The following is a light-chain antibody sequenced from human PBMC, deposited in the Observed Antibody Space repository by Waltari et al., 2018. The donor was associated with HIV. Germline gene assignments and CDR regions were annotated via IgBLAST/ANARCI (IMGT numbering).Light chain of an antibody. V-gene: IGLV2-11*01. Sequence: QSALTQPRSVSGSPGQSIRISCTGTSSDVGAYKYVSWYQQYPGEVTKLMIYDVTKRPSGVPDRFSGSKSGNTASLTISGLQAEDEADYYCCSYAGVYTRWVFGGGTKLTVL. J-gene: IGLJ3*02. CDR3: CSYAGVYTRWV. CDR2: DVT. CDR1: SSDVGAYKY.